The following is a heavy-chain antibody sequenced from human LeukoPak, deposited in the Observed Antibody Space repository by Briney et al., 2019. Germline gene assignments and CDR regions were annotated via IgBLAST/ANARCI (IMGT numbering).Heavy chain of an antibody. V-gene: IGHV3-23*01. J-gene: IGHJ4*02. D-gene: IGHD6-19*01. Sequence: AGGSLRLSCAASGFTFSNYAMSWVRQAPGKGPEWVSGISDTGGSTYYADSVKGRFTISRDNSKNTLCLQMNSLRAEDTAIYYCAKLPVSYSSGWSNFDYWGQGTLVTVSS. CDR1: GFTFSNYA. CDR3: AKLPVSYSSGWSNFDY. CDR2: ISDTGGST.